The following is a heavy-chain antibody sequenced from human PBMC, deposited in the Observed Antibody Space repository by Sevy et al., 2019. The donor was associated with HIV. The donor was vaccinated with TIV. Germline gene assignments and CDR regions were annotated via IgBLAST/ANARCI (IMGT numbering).Heavy chain of an antibody. Sequence: GGSLRLSCAASGFTFDDYAMHWVRQAPGKGLEWVSGISWNSGSIGYADSVKGRFTISRDNAKNSLYLQMNSLRAEDMALYYCAKDRSYCGGDCYSKITAATDAFDIWGQGTMVTVSS. CDR2: ISWNSGSI. J-gene: IGHJ3*02. D-gene: IGHD2-21*02. CDR3: AKDRSYCGGDCYSKITAATDAFDI. CDR1: GFTFDDYA. V-gene: IGHV3-9*03.